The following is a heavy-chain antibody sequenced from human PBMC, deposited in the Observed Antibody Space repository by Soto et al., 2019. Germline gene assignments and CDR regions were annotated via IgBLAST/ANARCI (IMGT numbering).Heavy chain of an antibody. J-gene: IGHJ4*02. V-gene: IGHV1-18*01. D-gene: IGHD6-19*01. CDR1: GYTFTRSS. CDR2: ISAYNGDT. Sequence: QVHLVQSGAEVKKPGASVRVSCKTSGYTFTRSSIGWVRQAPGQGLEWMGWISAYNGDTSYAQNLQGRITLTTDASTSTADMELRSLRSDDTAMYYCARDHACSGWFRFDQWGQGTLVTVSS. CDR3: ARDHACSGWFRFDQ.